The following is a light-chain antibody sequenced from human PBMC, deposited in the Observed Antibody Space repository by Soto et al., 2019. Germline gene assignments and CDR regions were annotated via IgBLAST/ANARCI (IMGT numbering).Light chain of an antibody. CDR3: HPYYSWPLT. J-gene: IGKJ4*01. Sequence: EVVMRQSPATLSVSPGKVATLSCRASHGIGDTLAWYLHKPGQPPSLLIYETSTRANCVPTGFSGCRSWEEFALTINSLQCEDVGVYYCHPYYSWPLTFGGGTKVDI. V-gene: IGKV3-15*01. CDR2: ETS. CDR1: HGIGDT.